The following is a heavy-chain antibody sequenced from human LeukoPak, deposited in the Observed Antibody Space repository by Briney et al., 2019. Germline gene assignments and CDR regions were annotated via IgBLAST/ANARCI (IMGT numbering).Heavy chain of an antibody. CDR1: GYSFTSYW. Sequence: GASLKISCKGSGYSFTSYWIGWVRPLPGKGLEWMGIIYPGDSDTRYSPSFQGQVTISADKSISTAYLQWSSLKASDTAMYYCARQGVCSSTSCYFAFDIWGQGTMVTVSS. CDR3: ARQGVCSSTSCYFAFDI. D-gene: IGHD2-2*01. V-gene: IGHV5-51*01. J-gene: IGHJ3*02. CDR2: IYPGDSDT.